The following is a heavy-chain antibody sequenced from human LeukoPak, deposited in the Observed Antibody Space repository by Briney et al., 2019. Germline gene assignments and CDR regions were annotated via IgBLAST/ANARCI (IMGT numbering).Heavy chain of an antibody. V-gene: IGHV3-23*01. D-gene: IGHD4-23*01. CDR2: ISGSGGST. Sequence: HAGGSLRLSCAASGFTFSSYAMSWVRQAPGKGLEWVSAISGSGGSTYYADSVKGRFTISRDNSKNTLYLQMNSLRAEDTAVYYCAKESGYGGYFDYWGQGTLVTVSS. J-gene: IGHJ4*02. CDR3: AKESGYGGYFDY. CDR1: GFTFSSYA.